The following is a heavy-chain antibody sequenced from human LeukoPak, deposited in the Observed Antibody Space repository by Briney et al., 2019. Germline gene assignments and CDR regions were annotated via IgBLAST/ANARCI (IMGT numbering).Heavy chain of an antibody. D-gene: IGHD3-10*01. CDR3: AKDYYGSGSYYSGDAFDI. CDR1: GFTVSSNA. CDR2: ISGSGGST. V-gene: IGHV3-23*01. Sequence: LPGGSLRLSCAASGFTVSSNAMSSVRQAPGKGLEWVSAISGSGGSTYYADSVKGRFTISRDNSKNTLYLQMNSLRAEDTAVYYCAKDYYGSGSYYSGDAFDIWGQGTMVTVSS. J-gene: IGHJ3*02.